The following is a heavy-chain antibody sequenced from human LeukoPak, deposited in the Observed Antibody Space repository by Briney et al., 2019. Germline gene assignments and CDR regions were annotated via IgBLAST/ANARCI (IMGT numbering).Heavy chain of an antibody. CDR3: ARALRYSSSSLLGY. J-gene: IGHJ4*02. CDR1: GYTFTGYY. Sequence: GASVKVSCKASGYTFTGYYMHWVRQAPGQGLEWMGWMNPNSGNTGYAQKFQGRVTMTRNTSISTAYMELSSLRSEDTAVYYCARALRYSSSSLLGYWGQGTLVTVSS. CDR2: MNPNSGNT. D-gene: IGHD6-6*01. V-gene: IGHV1-8*02.